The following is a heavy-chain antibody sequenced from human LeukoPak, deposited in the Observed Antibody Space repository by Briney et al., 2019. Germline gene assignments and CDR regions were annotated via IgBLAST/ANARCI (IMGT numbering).Heavy chain of an antibody. Sequence: GGSLRLSCAASGFTFSSYAMSWVRQAPGKGLEWVSGISGSGGSTYYADSVKGRFIVSRDNSKSTLYLQVNSLTADDTAVYFCAKGTLGHCNGASCYPLDYWGQGTLVTVSS. J-gene: IGHJ4*02. D-gene: IGHD2-15*01. CDR1: GFTFSSYA. CDR2: ISGSGGST. CDR3: AKGTLGHCNGASCYPLDY. V-gene: IGHV3-23*01.